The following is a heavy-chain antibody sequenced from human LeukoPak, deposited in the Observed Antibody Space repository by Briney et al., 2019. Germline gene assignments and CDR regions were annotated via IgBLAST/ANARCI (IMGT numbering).Heavy chain of an antibody. CDR3: AKDHWGTLWFGE. D-gene: IGHD3-10*01. J-gene: IGHJ4*02. Sequence: HPGGSLRLSCAASGFTFSSYGMPWVRQAPAKGLEGVAFIRYDGSNKYYADSVKGRFTISRDNSKNTLYLQMNSLRAEDTAVYYCAKDHWGTLWFGEWGQGTLVTVSS. CDR1: GFTFSSYG. V-gene: IGHV3-30*02. CDR2: IRYDGSNK.